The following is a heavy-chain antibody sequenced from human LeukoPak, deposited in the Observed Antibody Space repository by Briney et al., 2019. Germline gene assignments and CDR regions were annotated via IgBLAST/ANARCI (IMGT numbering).Heavy chain of an antibody. J-gene: IGHJ4*02. CDR2: IYYSGST. CDR3: ARVVRFGELFRIDY. V-gene: IGHV4-59*01. CDR1: GGSISSYY. Sequence: SETLSLTXTVSGGSISSYYWSWIRQPPGKGLEWIGYIYYSGSTNYNPSLKSRVTISVDTSKNQFSLKLSSVTAADTAVYYCARVVRFGELFRIDYWGQGTLVTVS. D-gene: IGHD3-10*01.